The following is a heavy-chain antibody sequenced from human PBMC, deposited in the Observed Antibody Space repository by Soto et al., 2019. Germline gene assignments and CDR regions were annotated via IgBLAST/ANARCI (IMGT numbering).Heavy chain of an antibody. V-gene: IGHV3-30-3*01. D-gene: IGHD3-3*01. CDR3: ARAPPYDFWSGYYWFDP. CDR2: ISYDGSNK. J-gene: IGHJ5*02. Sequence: GSLRLSCAASGFTFSSYAMHWVRQAPGKGLEWVAVISYDGSNKYYADSVKGRFTISRDNSKNTLYLQMNSLRAEDTAVYYCARAPPYDFWSGYYWFDPWGQGTLVTVSS. CDR1: GFTFSSYA.